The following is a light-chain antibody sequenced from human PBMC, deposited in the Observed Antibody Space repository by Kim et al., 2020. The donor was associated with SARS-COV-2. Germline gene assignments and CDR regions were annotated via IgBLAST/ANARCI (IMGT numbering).Light chain of an antibody. V-gene: IGKV3-11*01. J-gene: IGKJ4*01. CDR1: QSVSTS. CDR2: DAS. Sequence: LSPGKRATLSYRASQSVSTSVAWFQQKPGQAPRLLIHDASYRATGIPARFSGSESGTDVTLTITGLQAEDFAVYYCQQREDWPLTFGGGTTVDI. CDR3: QQREDWPLT.